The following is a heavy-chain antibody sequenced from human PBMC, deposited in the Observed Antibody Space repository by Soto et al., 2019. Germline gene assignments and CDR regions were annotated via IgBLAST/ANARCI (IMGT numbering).Heavy chain of an antibody. D-gene: IGHD6-13*01. V-gene: IGHV4-59*13. Sequence: QVQLQESGPGLVKPSETLSLTCTVSGGSITPYYWSWVRQPPGKRLGLVGYISSSGFTNYNPSLNSGVTISVDTSKNQFSLKLSSVTAADTAVYYCVRDCYSSSCFDFWGQGTLVTVSS. CDR2: ISSSGFT. J-gene: IGHJ4*02. CDR1: GGSITPYY. CDR3: VRDCYSSSCFDF.